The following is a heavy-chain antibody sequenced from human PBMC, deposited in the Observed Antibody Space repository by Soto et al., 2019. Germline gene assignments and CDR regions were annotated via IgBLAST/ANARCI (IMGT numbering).Heavy chain of an antibody. CDR3: AKDPTIVGATYFDY. V-gene: IGHV3-30*18. CDR1: GFTFSSYG. CDR2: ISYDGSNK. D-gene: IGHD1-26*01. J-gene: IGHJ4*02. Sequence: PGGSLRLSCAASGFTFSSYGMHWVRQAPGKGLEWVAVISYDGSNKYYADSVKGRFTISRDNSKNTLYLQMNSLRAEDTAVYYCAKDPTIVGATYFDYWGQGTLVTVSS.